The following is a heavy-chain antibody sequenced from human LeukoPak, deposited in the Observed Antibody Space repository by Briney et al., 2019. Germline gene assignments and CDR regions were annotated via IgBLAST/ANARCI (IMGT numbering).Heavy chain of an antibody. Sequence: GGSLRLSCAASGFTFSSYGMHWVRQAPGKGLEWVAFIRYDGSNKYYADSVKGRFTISRDNSKNTLYLQMNSLRAEDTAVYYCAKDVIAARGPFDYWGQGTLVTVSS. D-gene: IGHD6-6*01. J-gene: IGHJ4*02. CDR3: AKDVIAARGPFDY. CDR1: GFTFSSYG. CDR2: IRYDGSNK. V-gene: IGHV3-30*02.